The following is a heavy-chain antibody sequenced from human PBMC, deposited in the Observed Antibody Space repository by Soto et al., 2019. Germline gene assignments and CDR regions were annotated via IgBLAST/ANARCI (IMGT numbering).Heavy chain of an antibody. J-gene: IGHJ6*02. Sequence: PSETLSLTCAVYGGSFSGYYWSWIRQPPGKGLEWIGEINHSGSTNYNSSLKSRVTISVDTSKNQFSLKLSSVTAADTAVYYCAGTGYYYYYYGMDVWGQGTTVTVSS. CDR2: INHSGST. V-gene: IGHV4-34*01. CDR1: GGSFSGYY. D-gene: IGHD2-15*01. CDR3: AGTGYYYYYYGMDV.